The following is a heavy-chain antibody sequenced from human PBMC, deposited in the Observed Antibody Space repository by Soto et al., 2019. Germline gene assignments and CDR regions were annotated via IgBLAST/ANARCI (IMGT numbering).Heavy chain of an antibody. V-gene: IGHV1-18*01. CDR2: ISAYNGNT. Sequence: QVQLVQSGAEVKKPGASVKVSCKASGYTFTSYGISWVRQAPGQGLEWMGWISAYNGNTNYAQKLQGRVTMTTDTSTSTANMELRGLRAVDTAVYYCGRVDRYSSGWYVDVWGQGTTVTVSS. CDR3: GRVDRYSSGWYVDV. CDR1: GYTFTSYG. J-gene: IGHJ6*02. D-gene: IGHD6-19*01.